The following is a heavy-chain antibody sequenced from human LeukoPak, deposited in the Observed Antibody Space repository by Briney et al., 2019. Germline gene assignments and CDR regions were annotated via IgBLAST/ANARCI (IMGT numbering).Heavy chain of an antibody. CDR3: ARMRGSGIDY. D-gene: IGHD3-10*01. J-gene: IGHJ4*02. CDR2: IYYSGST. V-gene: IGHV4-59*11. Sequence: SETLSLTCTVSGGFISSHYWSWIRQPPGKGLEWIGYIYYSGSTNYNPSLKSRVTISVDTSKNQFSLKLSSVTAADTAVYYCARMRGSGIDYWGQGTLVTVSS. CDR1: GGFISSHY.